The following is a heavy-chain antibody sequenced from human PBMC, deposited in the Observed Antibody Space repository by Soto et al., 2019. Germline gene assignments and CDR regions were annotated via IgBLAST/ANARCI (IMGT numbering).Heavy chain of an antibody. CDR2: IYTSGST. CDR3: ARWGATQGPDDFDY. J-gene: IGHJ4*02. V-gene: IGHV4-4*07. D-gene: IGHD1-26*01. CDR1: GGSISSYY. Sequence: SETLSLTCTVSGGSISSYYWSWIRQPAGKGLEWIGRIYTSGSTNYNPSLKSRVTMSVDTSKNQFSLKLSSVTAADTAVYYCARWGATQGPDDFDYWGQGTLVTVYS.